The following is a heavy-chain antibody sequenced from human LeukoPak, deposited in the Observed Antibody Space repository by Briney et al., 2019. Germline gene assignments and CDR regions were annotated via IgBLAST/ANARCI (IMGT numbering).Heavy chain of an antibody. CDR1: GFTFSSYA. J-gene: IGHJ4*02. D-gene: IGHD2-21*02. Sequence: PGGSLRLSCAASGFTFSSYAMSWVRQAPGKGLEWVSGITGSGGSTYYADSVKGRFTISRDNSKNTLYLQINSLRAEDTAIYYCAKKSVAAIPPLYWGQGTLVTVSS. V-gene: IGHV3-23*01. CDR2: ITGSGGST. CDR3: AKKSVAAIPPLY.